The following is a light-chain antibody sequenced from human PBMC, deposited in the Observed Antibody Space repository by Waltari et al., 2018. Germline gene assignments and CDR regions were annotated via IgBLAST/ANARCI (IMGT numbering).Light chain of an antibody. CDR1: SSNIGNNA. CDR3: AAWDDSLNGPV. V-gene: IGLV1-36*01. Sequence: QSVLTQPPSVSEAPRQRVTISCSGSSSNIGNNAVNWYQQLPGKAPKLLIYYDDRLPSGVSDRFSGSKSGTSASLAISGLQSEDEADDYCAAWDDSLNGPVFGGGTKLTVL. J-gene: IGLJ2*01. CDR2: YDD.